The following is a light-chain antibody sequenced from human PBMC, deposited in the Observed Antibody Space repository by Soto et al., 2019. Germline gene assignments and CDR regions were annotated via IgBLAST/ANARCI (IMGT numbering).Light chain of an antibody. J-gene: IGKJ4*01. CDR1: QSVSSK. CDR3: QQYNNRPSLT. Sequence: EIVMTQSPATLSVSPGERATLSCRASQSVSSKLAWYQQKPGQAPRLLIYGASTRATGIPARFSGSGSGTEFTLTISSLQSEDFAVYYCQQYNNRPSLTFGGGTKVDIK. CDR2: GAS. V-gene: IGKV3-15*01.